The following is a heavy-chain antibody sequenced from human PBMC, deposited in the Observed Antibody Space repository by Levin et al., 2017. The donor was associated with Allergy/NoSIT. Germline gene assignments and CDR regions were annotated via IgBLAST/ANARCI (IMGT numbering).Heavy chain of an antibody. CDR1: GFTFSSYA. CDR2: ISGSGGST. V-gene: IGHV3-23*01. CDR3: AKDTGYCPTCYGMDV. D-gene: IGHD2-15*01. J-gene: IGHJ6*02. Sequence: GESLKISCAASGFTFSSYAMSWVRQAPGKGLEWVSAISGSGGSTYYADSVKGRFTISRDNSKNTLYLQMNSLRAEDTAVYYCAKDTGYCPTCYGMDVWGQGTTVTVSS.